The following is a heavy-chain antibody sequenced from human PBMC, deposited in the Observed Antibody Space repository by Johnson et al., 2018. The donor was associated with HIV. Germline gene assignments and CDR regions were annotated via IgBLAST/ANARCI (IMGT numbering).Heavy chain of an antibody. CDR1: GFTFSTYG. Sequence: QVQLVESGGGVVQPGGSLRLSCAASGFTFSTYGIHWVRQAPGKGLEWVSFIRYDGKDKYYADSVKGRFTISRDNSKNTMFLQMNSLRAEDTAVYYCAREWYGVRGVNDAFDIWGQGTMVTVSS. J-gene: IGHJ3*02. CDR3: AREWYGVRGVNDAFDI. CDR2: IRYDGKDK. D-gene: IGHD3-10*01. V-gene: IGHV3-30*02.